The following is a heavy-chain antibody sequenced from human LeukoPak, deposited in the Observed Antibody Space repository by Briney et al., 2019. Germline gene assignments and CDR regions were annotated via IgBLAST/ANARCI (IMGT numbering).Heavy chain of an antibody. V-gene: IGHV4-59*01. D-gene: IGHD2/OR15-2a*01. J-gene: IGHJ4*02. Sequence: PSETLSLTCTVSGGSISSYYWSWIRQPPGKGLEWIGYIYYSGSTNYNPSLKSRVTISVDTSKNQFSLKLSSVTAADTAVYYCARDNIQYFDYWGQGTLVTVSS. CDR2: IYYSGST. CDR3: ARDNIQYFDY. CDR1: GGSISSYY.